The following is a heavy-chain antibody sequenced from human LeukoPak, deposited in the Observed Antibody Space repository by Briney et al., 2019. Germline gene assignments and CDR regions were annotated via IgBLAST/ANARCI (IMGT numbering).Heavy chain of an antibody. D-gene: IGHD3-16*01. V-gene: IGHV3-48*01. J-gene: IGHJ4*02. CDR3: ARGGGAFDY. CDR1: GFTFSSYS. Sequence: GGSLRLSCAASGFTFSSYSMNWVRQAPGKGLEWVSYISSSSGAIYYADSVKGRFTISRDDAKNSLFLQMHSLRAEDTAVYYCARGGGAFDYWDQGTLVTVSS. CDR2: ISSSSGAI.